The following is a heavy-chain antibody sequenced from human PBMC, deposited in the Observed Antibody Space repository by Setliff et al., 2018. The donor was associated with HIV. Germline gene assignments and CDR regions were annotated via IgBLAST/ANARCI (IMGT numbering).Heavy chain of an antibody. J-gene: IGHJ4*02. CDR2: IYYNGNI. Sequence: SETLSLTCAVSGNSIGSGYYWGWIRQPPGKGLEWIASIYYNGNIYYNPSLKSRVTITMDTSKNQFSLKLSSVTAADTAVNSCVRHLSEMAMVDHWGQGTLVTVSS. CDR1: GNSIGSGYY. CDR3: VRHLSEMAMVDH. V-gene: IGHV4-38-2*01.